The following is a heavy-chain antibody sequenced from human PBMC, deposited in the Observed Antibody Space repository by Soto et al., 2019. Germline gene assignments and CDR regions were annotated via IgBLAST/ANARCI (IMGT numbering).Heavy chain of an antibody. CDR2: INSDGGST. CDR3: AREAIIVIAAPEYYFDY. Sequence: GGSLRLSCAASGFTFSSYWMHWVRQAPGKGLVWVSRINSDGGSTSYADSVKGRFIISRDNAKNTLYLQMDSLRAEDTAVYYCAREAIIVIAAPEYYFDYWGQGTLVTVSS. D-gene: IGHD3-22*01. V-gene: IGHV3-74*01. CDR1: GFTFSSYW. J-gene: IGHJ4*02.